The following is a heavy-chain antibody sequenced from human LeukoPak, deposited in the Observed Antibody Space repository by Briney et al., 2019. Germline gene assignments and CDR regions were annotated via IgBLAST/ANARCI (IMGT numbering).Heavy chain of an antibody. J-gene: IGHJ4*02. V-gene: IGHV3-30-3*01. CDR3: ASGGTGYSSSWYE. CDR2: ISYDGSNK. D-gene: IGHD6-13*01. CDR1: GFTFSSYA. Sequence: GRSLRLSCAASGFTFSSYAMHWVRQAPGKGLEWVAVISYDGSNKYYADSVKGRFTISRGNSKNTLYLQMNSLRAEDTAVYYCASGGTGYSSSWYEWGQGTLVTVSP.